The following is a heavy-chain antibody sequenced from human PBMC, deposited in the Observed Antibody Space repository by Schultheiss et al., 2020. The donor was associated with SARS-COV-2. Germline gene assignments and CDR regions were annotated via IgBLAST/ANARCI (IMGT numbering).Heavy chain of an antibody. Sequence: GGSLRLSCAASGFTVSSNYMSWVRQAPGKGLEWVASTSYDGTAKYYADSVKGRFTISRDDAKNSLYLQMNSLRAEDTAVYYCARDDDFDHWGQGTLVTVAS. D-gene: IGHD3-3*01. CDR1: GFTVSSNY. J-gene: IGHJ5*02. CDR3: ARDDDFDH. V-gene: IGHV3-30*03. CDR2: TSYDGTAK.